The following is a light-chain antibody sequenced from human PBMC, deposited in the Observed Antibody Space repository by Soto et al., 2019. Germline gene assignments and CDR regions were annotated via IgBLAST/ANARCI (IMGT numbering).Light chain of an antibody. CDR3: QQYDNLPLYT. V-gene: IGKV1-33*01. CDR2: DAS. Sequence: DIQMTQSPSSLSASVGDRVTITCQASQDISKYLNWYQQKPGKGPKLLIYDASNLETGVPSRFSGSGSGTDFTFTISSLQPEDIATYYCQQYDNLPLYTFGQGTKLEIK. J-gene: IGKJ2*01. CDR1: QDISKY.